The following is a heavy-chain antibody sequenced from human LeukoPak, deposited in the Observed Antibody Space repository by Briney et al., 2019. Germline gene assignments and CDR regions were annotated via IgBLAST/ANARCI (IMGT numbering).Heavy chain of an antibody. CDR3: ARGYCSSTSCYPFDY. V-gene: IGHV1-69*05. Sequence: ASVKVSCKASGGTFSSYAISWVRQAPGQGLEWMGGIIPIFGTANYAQKFQGRVTITTDESTSTAYMELSSLRSEDTAVCYCARGYCSSTSCYPFDYWGQGTLVTVSS. CDR1: GGTFSSYA. J-gene: IGHJ4*02. CDR2: IIPIFGTA. D-gene: IGHD2-2*01.